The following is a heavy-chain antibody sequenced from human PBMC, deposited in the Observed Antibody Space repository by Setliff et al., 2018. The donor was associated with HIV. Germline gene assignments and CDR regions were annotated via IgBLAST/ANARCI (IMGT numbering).Heavy chain of an antibody. D-gene: IGHD2-2*01. CDR1: GGSISISD. CDR2: IYYSGNP. CDR3: ARGFDYAQRPPLYYFDY. J-gene: IGHJ4*02. Sequence: SETLSLTCTVSGGSISISDWSWIRQHPGKGLEWIGYIYYSGNPFYNPSLRSRVTISLDTSKNQFSLKLSSVTAADTAVYYCARGFDYAQRPPLYYFDYWGQGTLVTVSS. V-gene: IGHV4-59*06.